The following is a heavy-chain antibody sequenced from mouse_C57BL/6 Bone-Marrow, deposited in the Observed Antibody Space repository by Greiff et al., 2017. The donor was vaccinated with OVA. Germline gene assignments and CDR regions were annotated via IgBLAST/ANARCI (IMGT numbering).Heavy chain of an antibody. CDR3: ERYTGGGFAY. V-gene: IGHV7-3*01. D-gene: IGHD3-1*01. J-gene: IGHJ3*01. Sequence: EVQRVESGGGLVQPGGSLSLSCAASGFTFTDYYMSWVRQPPGKALEWLGFIRNKANGYTTESSASVKGRFTISRDNSQSILYLKMNALRAEDSATYYCERYTGGGFAYWGQGTLVTVSA. CDR1: GFTFTDYY. CDR2: IRNKANGYTT.